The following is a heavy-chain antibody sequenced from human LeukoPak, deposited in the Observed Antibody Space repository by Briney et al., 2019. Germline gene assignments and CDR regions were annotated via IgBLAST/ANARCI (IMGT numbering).Heavy chain of an antibody. D-gene: IGHD1-26*01. CDR3: AKRLSSPLIDY. J-gene: IGHJ4*02. Sequence: GGSLRLSCAASGFTFSGYTMNWVRQAPGKGLEGVSAISGSSVSTYYVDSVKVRFTISRDNSKNTLYLQMNGLRAEDTAVYYCAKRLSSPLIDYWGQGTLVTVSS. CDR1: GFTFSGYT. V-gene: IGHV3-23*01. CDR2: ISGSSVST.